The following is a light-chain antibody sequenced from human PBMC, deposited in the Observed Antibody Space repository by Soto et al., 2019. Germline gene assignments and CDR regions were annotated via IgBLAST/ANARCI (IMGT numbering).Light chain of an antibody. Sequence: VVLTQSPATLSVSPGERVTLSCRASQTVVTNLAWYQQKPGQAPRLLIYAASTRATGVPARFSGRGSGTDFTLTISRLEPEDFAVYYCQQYGSSPWAFGPGTKVDNK. CDR3: QQYGSSPWA. V-gene: IGKV3-20*01. CDR2: AAS. CDR1: QTVVTN. J-gene: IGKJ1*01.